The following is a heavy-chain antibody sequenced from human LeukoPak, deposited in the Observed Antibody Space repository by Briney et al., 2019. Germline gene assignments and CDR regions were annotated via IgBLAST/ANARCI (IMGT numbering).Heavy chain of an antibody. D-gene: IGHD3-10*01. J-gene: IGHJ4*02. CDR3: ASQRLWFGELVFDY. CDR2: IYYSGTT. CDR1: GGSISSRTYY. Sequence: SETLSLTCTVSGGSISSRTYYWGWIRQPPGKGLEWIGTIYYSGTTYYNPSLKSRVTISLDTSKNQFSLKLSSVTAADTAVYYCASQRLWFGELVFDYWGQGTLVTVSS. V-gene: IGHV4-39*07.